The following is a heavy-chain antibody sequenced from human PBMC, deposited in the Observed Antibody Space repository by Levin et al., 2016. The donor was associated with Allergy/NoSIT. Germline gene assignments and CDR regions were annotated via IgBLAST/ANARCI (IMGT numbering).Heavy chain of an antibody. V-gene: IGHV3-21*04. CDR1: GFTFIDVW. CDR2: ISTSGTHT. J-gene: IGHJ6*01. Sequence: GESLKISCAASGFTFIDVWMNWVRQAPGKGLEWVSTISTSGTHTAFADAVKGRFTISRDNSNSMFYMQMDDLRADDTAVYFCTKGSADVWGQGTTVTVSS. CDR3: TKGSADV.